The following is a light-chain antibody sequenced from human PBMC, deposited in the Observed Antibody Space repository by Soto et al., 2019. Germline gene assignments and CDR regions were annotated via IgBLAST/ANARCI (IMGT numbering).Light chain of an antibody. CDR3: QQSYSTPRT. J-gene: IGKJ1*01. CDR2: AAS. V-gene: IGKV1-39*01. Sequence: DIQMTKSPSSLSASVGENVTITCRASQSISSYLNWYQQKPGKAPKLLIYAASSLQSGVPSRFSGSGSGTDFTLTISSLQPEDFATYYCQQSYSTPRTFGQGTKVDIK. CDR1: QSISSY.